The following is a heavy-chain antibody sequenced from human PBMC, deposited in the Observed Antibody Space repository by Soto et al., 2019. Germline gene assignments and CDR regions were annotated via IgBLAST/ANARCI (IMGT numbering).Heavy chain of an antibody. CDR2: TFFTGAP. CDR3: ARAPGKVVGMSSMYHFDS. CDR1: GVSIGNSRYY. J-gene: IGHJ5*01. Sequence: QVQLQESGPGLVKPSATLLLNCTVSGVSIGNSRYYWTWSRQRSGGRLEWLGYTFFTGAPYYNPSFTSRLSISVDRSKPHFSLRRDSVTAAYTATYYCARAPGKVVGMSSMYHFDSWGQGTRVTVSS. V-gene: IGHV4-31*02. D-gene: IGHD2-15*01.